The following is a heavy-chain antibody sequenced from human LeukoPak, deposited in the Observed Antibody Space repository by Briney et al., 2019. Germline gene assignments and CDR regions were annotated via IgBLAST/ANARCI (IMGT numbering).Heavy chain of an antibody. J-gene: IGHJ4*02. Sequence: GGSLRLSCAASGFTFSSYWMHWVRQAPGKGLVWVSRINSDGNSTNYADSVKGRFTISRDNSKNTLYLQMNSLRAEDTAVYYCAKHMQLWSNYFDYWGQGTLVTVSS. CDR2: INSDGNST. CDR1: GFTFSSYW. V-gene: IGHV3-74*01. CDR3: AKHMQLWSNYFDY. D-gene: IGHD5-18*01.